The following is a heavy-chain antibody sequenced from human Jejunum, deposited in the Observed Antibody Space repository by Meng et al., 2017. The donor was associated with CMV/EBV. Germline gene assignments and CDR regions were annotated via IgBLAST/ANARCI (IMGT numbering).Heavy chain of an antibody. Sequence: LSVTNYGIQWLRQAPGKGLEWVTFILYDGIQKFYADSVRGRFTISRDNSKNTVYLQMDSLRPEDTAVYYCAKDWRFTTSYNPLEPPGNWGQGTLVTVSS. CDR1: LSVTNYG. CDR3: AKDWRFTTSYNPLEPPGN. V-gene: IGHV3-30*02. J-gene: IGHJ4*02. D-gene: IGHD1-14*01. CDR2: ILYDGIQK.